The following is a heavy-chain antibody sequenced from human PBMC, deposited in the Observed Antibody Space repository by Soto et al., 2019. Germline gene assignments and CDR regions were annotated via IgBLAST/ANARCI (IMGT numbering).Heavy chain of an antibody. CDR1: GFAFSGHT. V-gene: IGHV3-48*02. Sequence: GGSLRLSCAASGFAFSGHTMNWVRQAPGKGLEWVSYIGNTIDTVYYADSVKGRFIISRDDARNSLFLQMSSLRDDDTAVYYCARGDCSGGSCDGMDVWGQGTTVTVSS. D-gene: IGHD2-15*01. CDR3: ARGDCSGGSCDGMDV. J-gene: IGHJ6*02. CDR2: IGNTIDTV.